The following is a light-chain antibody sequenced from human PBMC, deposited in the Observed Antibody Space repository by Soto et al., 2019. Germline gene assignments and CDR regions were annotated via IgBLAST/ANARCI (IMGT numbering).Light chain of an antibody. CDR1: HDISSSY. CDR3: QQYGSSPREQ. CDR2: GAS. Sequence: TQSPSSLSASVGDRVTITCRASHDISSSYLAWYQQKPGQAPRLLIYGASSRATGIPDRFSGSGSGTDFTRTTTRLEPEDFAVDYCQQYGSSPREQVGRVTKADIK. V-gene: IGKV3-20*01. J-gene: IGKJ1*01.